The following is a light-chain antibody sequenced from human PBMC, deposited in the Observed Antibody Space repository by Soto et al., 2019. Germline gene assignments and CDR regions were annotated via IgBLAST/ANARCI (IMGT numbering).Light chain of an antibody. CDR3: CSYAGSYTYV. CDR1: ISDVGGYNY. V-gene: IGLV2-11*01. J-gene: IGLJ1*01. Sequence: QSVLTQPHSVSGSPGQSFTISCTGTISDVGGYNYVSWYQQHPGKAPKLMIYDVSKRPSGVPDRFSGSKSGNTASLTISGLQAEDEADYYCCSYAGSYTYVFGTGTKVTVL. CDR2: DVS.